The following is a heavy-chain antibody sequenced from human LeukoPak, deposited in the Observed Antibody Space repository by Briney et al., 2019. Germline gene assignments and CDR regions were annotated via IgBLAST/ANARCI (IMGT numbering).Heavy chain of an antibody. CDR1: GYTFTSYD. J-gene: IGHJ6*03. V-gene: IGHV1-8*01. CDR2: IIPIFGTA. D-gene: IGHD4-17*01. CDR3: ARVKYGDYVFYMDV. Sequence: ASVKVSCKASGYTFTSYDINWARQAPGQGLEWMGGIIPIFGTANYAQKFQGRVTITRNTSISTAYMELSSLRSEDTAVYYCARVKYGDYVFYMDVWGKGTTVTVSS.